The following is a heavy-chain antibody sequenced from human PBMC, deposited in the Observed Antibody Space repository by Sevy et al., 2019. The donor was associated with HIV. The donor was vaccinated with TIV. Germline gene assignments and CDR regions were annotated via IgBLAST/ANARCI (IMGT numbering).Heavy chain of an antibody. Sequence: SETLSLTCTVSGGSISSYYWSWIRQPPGKGLEWIGYIYYSGSTNYNPSLKSRVTISVDTSKNQFSLKLSSVTAADTAVYYCARTHYDFWSAYYEVPCWFDPWGQGTLVTVSS. CDR2: IYYSGST. V-gene: IGHV4-59*01. CDR3: ARTHYDFWSAYYEVPCWFDP. CDR1: GGSISSYY. J-gene: IGHJ5*02. D-gene: IGHD3-3*01.